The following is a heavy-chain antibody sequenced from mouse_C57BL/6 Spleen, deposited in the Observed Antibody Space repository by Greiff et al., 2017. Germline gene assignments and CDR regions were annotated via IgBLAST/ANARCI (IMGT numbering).Heavy chain of an antibody. CDR2: INYDGSST. V-gene: IGHV5-16*01. D-gene: IGHD4-1*01. J-gene: IGHJ2*01. CDR1: GFTFSDYY. Sequence: EVHLVESEGGLVQPGSSMKLSCTASGFTFSDYYMAWVRQVPEKGLEWVANINYDGSSTYYLDSLKSRFIISRDNAKNILYLQMSSLKSEDTATYYCARGLGRRGYFDYWGQGTTLTVSS. CDR3: ARGLGRRGYFDY.